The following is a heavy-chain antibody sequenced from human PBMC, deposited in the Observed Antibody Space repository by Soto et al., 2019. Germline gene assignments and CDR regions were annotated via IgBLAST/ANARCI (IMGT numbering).Heavy chain of an antibody. CDR2: MGFAGDT. V-gene: IGHV3-13*01. D-gene: IGHD2-15*01. J-gene: IGHJ4*02. CDR1: GFTFSNYD. CDR3: ARWREGGTGGFDC. Sequence: EVQLVESGGGLVQPAGALRLSCVVSGFTFSNYDMHWVRQGTGKGLEWVAGMGFAGDTQYTDSVKGRFTISREKAKNSLYLQMNSLRAEDTAVYYCARWREGGTGGFDCWGEGTLVTVSS.